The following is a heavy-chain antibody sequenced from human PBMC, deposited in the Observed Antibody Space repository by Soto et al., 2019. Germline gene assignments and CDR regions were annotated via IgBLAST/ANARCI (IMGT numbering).Heavy chain of an antibody. CDR3: ARKYYYDSSGYYPPDAFNI. V-gene: IGHV4-31*03. CDR2: IFYSGST. Sequence: SETLSLTCTVSGGSISSGGYYWSWIRQHPGKGLEWIGFIFYSGSTTYNPSLKSRVTISVDTSKNQFSLRLSPVTAADTAVYYCARKYYYDSSGYYPPDAFNIWGQGTMVTVSS. D-gene: IGHD3-22*01. CDR1: GGSISSGGYY. J-gene: IGHJ3*02.